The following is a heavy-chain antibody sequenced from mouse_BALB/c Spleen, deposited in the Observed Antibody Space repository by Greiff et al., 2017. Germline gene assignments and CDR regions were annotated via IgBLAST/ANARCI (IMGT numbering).Heavy chain of an antibody. V-gene: IGHV2-2*02. CDR1: GFSLTSYG. J-gene: IGHJ4*01. Sequence: VQRVESGPGLVQPSQSLSITCTVSGFSLTSYGVHWVRQSPGKGLEWLGVIWSGGSTDYNAAFISRLSISKDNSKSQVFFKMNSLQANDTAIYYCASHYSMDYWGQGTSVTVSS. CDR3: ASHYSMDY. CDR2: IWSGGST.